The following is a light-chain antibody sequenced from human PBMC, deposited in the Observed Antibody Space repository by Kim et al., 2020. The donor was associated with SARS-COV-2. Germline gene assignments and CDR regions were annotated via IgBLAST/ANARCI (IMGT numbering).Light chain of an antibody. CDR2: ATS. V-gene: IGKV1-39*01. CDR3: QQTYGTPYT. J-gene: IGKJ2*01. CDR1: QNISNY. Sequence: SASVGYRVTRTCRASQNISNYLHWYQQSPGKAPKLLIYATSSLQSGVPSRFIGGGSGTDFTLTINSLQPEDFVTYHCQQTYGTPYTFGQGTKLEI.